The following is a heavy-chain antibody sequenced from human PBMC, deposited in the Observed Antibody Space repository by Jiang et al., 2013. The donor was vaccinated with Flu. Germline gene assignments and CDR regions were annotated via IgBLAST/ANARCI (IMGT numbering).Heavy chain of an antibody. CDR2: YHMMEAV. CDR3: AGGAPGGGSGWYLNYFDY. D-gene: IGHD6-19*01. V-gene: IGHV3-30-3*01. J-gene: IGHJ4*02. Sequence: PGKGLEWWQLYHMMEAVNTTQTTVKGRFTISRDNSKNTLSLEMNSLRIEDTAMYYCAGGAPGGGSGWYLNYFDYWGQGTLVTVSS.